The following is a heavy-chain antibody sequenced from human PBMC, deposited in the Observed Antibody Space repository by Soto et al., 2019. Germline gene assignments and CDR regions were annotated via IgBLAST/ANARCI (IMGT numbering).Heavy chain of an antibody. CDR1: GFTFSSYS. Sequence: XGSLRLSCAAAGFTFSSYSMNWVRQAPGKGLEWVSYIISSSTIYYADSVKGRFTISRDNAKNALYLQMNSLRDEDTAVYYCARAWGSPYDKYYYGMDVWGQGTTVTVSS. D-gene: IGHD3-16*01. CDR2: IISSSTI. J-gene: IGHJ6*02. V-gene: IGHV3-48*02. CDR3: ARAWGSPYDKYYYGMDV.